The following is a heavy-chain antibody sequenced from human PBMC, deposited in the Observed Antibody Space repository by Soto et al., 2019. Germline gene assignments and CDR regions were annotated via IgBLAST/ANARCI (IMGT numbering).Heavy chain of an antibody. CDR1: GGSISSYY. Sequence: LSLTCTVSGGSISSYYWSWIRQPPGKGLEWIGYIYYSGSTNYNPSLKSRVTISVDTSKNQFSLKLRSVTAADTAVYYCARARGSSWYNGFDPWGQGTLVTVSS. J-gene: IGHJ5*02. CDR3: ARARGSSWYNGFDP. CDR2: IYYSGST. D-gene: IGHD6-13*01. V-gene: IGHV4-59*01.